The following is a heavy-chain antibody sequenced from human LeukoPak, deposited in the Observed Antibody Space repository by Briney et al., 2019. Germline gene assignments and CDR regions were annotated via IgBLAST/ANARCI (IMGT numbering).Heavy chain of an antibody. D-gene: IGHD3-22*01. V-gene: IGHV4-34*01. CDR2: INHSGST. Sequence: SGTLSLTCAVYGGSFSGYYWSWIRQPPGKGLEWIGEINHSGSTNYNPSLKSRVTISVDTSKNQFSLKLSSVTAADTAVYYCARSAETNYYDSSGYYRYFDYWGQGTLVTVSS. CDR1: GGSFSGYY. CDR3: ARSAETNYYDSSGYYRYFDY. J-gene: IGHJ4*02.